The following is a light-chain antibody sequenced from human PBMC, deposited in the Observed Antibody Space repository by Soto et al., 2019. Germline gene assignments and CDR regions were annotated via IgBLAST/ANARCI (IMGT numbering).Light chain of an antibody. CDR3: QQYGSSPMYT. CDR1: QSVSSSH. CDR2: GAS. V-gene: IGKV3-20*01. Sequence: EIVLTQSPGTLSLSPGEIATPSCRASQSVSSSHLAWYQQKPGQAPRLLIYGASSRATGIPDRFSGSGSGTDFTLTISRLEPEDFAVDYCQQYGSSPMYTFGQGTKLEIK. J-gene: IGKJ2*01.